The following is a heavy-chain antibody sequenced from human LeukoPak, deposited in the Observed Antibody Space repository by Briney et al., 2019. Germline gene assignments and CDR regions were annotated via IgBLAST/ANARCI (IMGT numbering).Heavy chain of an antibody. V-gene: IGHV4-34*01. D-gene: IGHD4-23*01. CDR2: INHSGST. J-gene: IGHJ4*02. CDR3: AAGWAPGGY. Sequence: SETLSLTCAVYGESFSGYYWSWIRQPPGKGLEWIGEINHSGSTNYNPSLKSRVTISVDTSKNQFSLKLSSVTAADTAVYYCAAGWAPGGYWGQGTLVTVSS. CDR1: GESFSGYY.